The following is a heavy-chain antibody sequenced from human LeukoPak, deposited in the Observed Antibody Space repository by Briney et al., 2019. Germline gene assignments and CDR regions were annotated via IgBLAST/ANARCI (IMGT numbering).Heavy chain of an antibody. D-gene: IGHD2/OR15-2a*01. Sequence: GGSLRLSCAASGFTFSSYGMHWVRQAPGKGLEWVAVIWYDGSNKYYADSVKGRFTISRDNSKNTLYLQMNSLRAEDTAVYYCAKPLHPPTWYYMDVWGKGTTVTVSS. CDR2: IWYDGSNK. CDR3: AKPLHPPTWYYMDV. CDR1: GFTFSSYG. V-gene: IGHV3-33*06. J-gene: IGHJ6*03.